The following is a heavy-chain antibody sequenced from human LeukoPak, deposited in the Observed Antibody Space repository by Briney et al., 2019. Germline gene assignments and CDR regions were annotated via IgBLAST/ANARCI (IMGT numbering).Heavy chain of an antibody. V-gene: IGHV3-23*01. CDR2: ISGRGGST. Sequence: GGSLRLSCAASGLTFSSYAMNWVRQAPGKGLEWVSAISGRGGSTYYADSVKGRFTISRDNSKNTLYLQMNSLRAEDTAVYYCAKKGSSWYGGLDYYYYMDVWGKGTTVTISS. CDR3: AKKGSSWYGGLDYYYYMDV. D-gene: IGHD6-13*01. J-gene: IGHJ6*03. CDR1: GLTFSSYA.